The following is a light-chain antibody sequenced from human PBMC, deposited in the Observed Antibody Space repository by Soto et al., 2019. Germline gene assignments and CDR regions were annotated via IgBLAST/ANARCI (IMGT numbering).Light chain of an antibody. Sequence: QSVLTQPASVSGSPGQSITIPCSGRSSDLGGLNYVSWYQQHPGKVPKLIIYKVDNRPSGISDRFSASKSGNTASLIISGLQAEDEAHYYCSSYTTVPSPQWVFAGGTKLTVL. V-gene: IGLV2-14*01. CDR2: KVD. CDR3: SSYTTVPSPQWV. J-gene: IGLJ3*02. CDR1: SSDLGGLNY.